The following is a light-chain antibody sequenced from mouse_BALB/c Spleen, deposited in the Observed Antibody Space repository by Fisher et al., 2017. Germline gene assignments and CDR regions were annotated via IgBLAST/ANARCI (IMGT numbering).Light chain of an antibody. J-gene: IGKJ1*01. CDR1: SSVSSSY. CDR3: HQYHRSPRT. CDR2: STS. Sequence: IVLTQTPAIMSASPGEKVTMTCSASSSVSSSYLHWYQQKPGSSPKLWIYSTSNLASGVPARFSGSGSGTSYSLTISSVEAEDDATYYCHQYHRSPRTFGGGTKLEIK. V-gene: IGKV4-74*01.